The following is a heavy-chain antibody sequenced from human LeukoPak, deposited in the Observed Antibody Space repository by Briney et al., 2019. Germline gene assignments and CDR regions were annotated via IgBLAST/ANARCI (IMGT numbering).Heavy chain of an antibody. CDR3: AREPNDSTLMGYFDP. Sequence: ASVKVSCKASGYTFTAYYMHWVRQAPGQGLEWMGWINPNSGDTNYAQKFQGRVTMTRDTSISTAYMELSRLRSDDTAVYYCAREPNDSTLMGYFDPWGQGTLVTVSS. V-gene: IGHV1-2*02. J-gene: IGHJ5*02. D-gene: IGHD2-2*01. CDR1: GYTFTAYY. CDR2: INPNSGDT.